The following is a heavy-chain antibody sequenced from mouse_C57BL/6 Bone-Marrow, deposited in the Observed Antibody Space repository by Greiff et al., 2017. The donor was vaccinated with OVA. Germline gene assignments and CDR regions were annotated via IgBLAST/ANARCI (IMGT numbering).Heavy chain of an antibody. Sequence: EVQLVESGEGLVKPGGSLKLSCAASGFTFSSYAMSWVRQTPEKRLEWVAYISSGGDYIYYADTVKGRFTISRDNARITLYLQMSSLKSEDTAMYYCTRGSSNFAWFAYWGQGTLVTVSA. CDR1: GFTFSSYA. J-gene: IGHJ3*01. D-gene: IGHD2-5*01. V-gene: IGHV5-9-1*02. CDR3: TRGSSNFAWFAY. CDR2: ISSGGDYI.